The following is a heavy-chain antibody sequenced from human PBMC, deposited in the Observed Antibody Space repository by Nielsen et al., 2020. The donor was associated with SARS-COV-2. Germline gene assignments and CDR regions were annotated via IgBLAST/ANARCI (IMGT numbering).Heavy chain of an antibody. Sequence: SVKVSCKASGGTFRDYGIIWVRQAPGPGLEWMGGINPMYGTSHYAQNFQGRVTITADESTSTVYMELGSLTSEDTAVYYCATGPGQLVLGWFDPWGQGTLVTVSS. V-gene: IGHV1-69*13. CDR2: INPMYGTS. CDR1: GGTFRDYG. D-gene: IGHD6-13*01. J-gene: IGHJ5*02. CDR3: ATGPGQLVLGWFDP.